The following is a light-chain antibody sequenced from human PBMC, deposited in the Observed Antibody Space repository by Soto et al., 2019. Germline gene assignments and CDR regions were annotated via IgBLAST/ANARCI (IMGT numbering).Light chain of an antibody. J-gene: IGLJ1*01. CDR2: EVR. CDR1: SSDIGFYHF. V-gene: IGLV2-14*01. Sequence: QSVLNQPASVSGSPGQSITISCTGTSSDIGFYHFVPRYQPPPSKAPNPLFYEVRFRPSGFPTRFSGPKLANPAFLTIPGPPGEDGVDYFFPPKKSNTPPPPLVFGSGTKVTVL. CDR3: PPKKSNTPPPPLV.